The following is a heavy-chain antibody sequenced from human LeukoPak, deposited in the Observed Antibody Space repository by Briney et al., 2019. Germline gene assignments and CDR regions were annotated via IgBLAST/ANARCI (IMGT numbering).Heavy chain of an antibody. Sequence: TSETLSLTCAVYGGSFSGYYWSWIRQPPGKGLEWIGEINHSGSTNYNPSLKSRVTISVDTSKNQFSLKLSSVTAADTAVYYCARKDSSGYSSAFDIWGQGTMVTVSS. CDR3: ARKDSSGYSSAFDI. J-gene: IGHJ3*02. CDR2: INHSGST. D-gene: IGHD3-22*01. V-gene: IGHV4-34*01. CDR1: GGSFSGYY.